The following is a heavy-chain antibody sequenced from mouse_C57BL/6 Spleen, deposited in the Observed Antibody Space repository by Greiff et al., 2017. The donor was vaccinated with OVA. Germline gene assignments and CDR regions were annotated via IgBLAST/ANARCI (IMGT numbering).Heavy chain of an antibody. V-gene: IGHV5-16*01. CDR3: AREGGNYLDY. J-gene: IGHJ2*01. CDR2: INYDGSST. CDR1: GFTFSDYY. Sequence: EVMLVESEGGLVQPGSSMKLSCTASGFTFSDYYMAWVRQVPEKGLEWVANINYDGSSTYYLDSLKSRFIISRDNAKNILYLQMSSLKSEDTATYYCAREGGNYLDYWGQGTTLTVSS.